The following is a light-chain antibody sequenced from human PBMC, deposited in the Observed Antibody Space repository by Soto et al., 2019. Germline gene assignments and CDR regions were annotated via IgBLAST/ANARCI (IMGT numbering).Light chain of an antibody. CDR2: KAS. V-gene: IGKV1-5*03. Sequence: MHMTHSPSTLSASLVYRVTITFRASQSISSWLAWYQQKPGKAPKLLIYKASSLESGVPSRFSGSGSGTDFTLTISCLQSEDFATYYCQQYYSYPQTFGGGTKVENK. CDR1: QSISSW. J-gene: IGKJ4*01. CDR3: QQYYSYPQT.